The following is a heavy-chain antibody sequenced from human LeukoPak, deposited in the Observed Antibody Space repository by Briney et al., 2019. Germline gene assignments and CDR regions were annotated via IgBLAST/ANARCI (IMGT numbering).Heavy chain of an antibody. V-gene: IGHV1-2*02. CDR1: GYTFTGYY. CDR3: ARELASGNTFDY. D-gene: IGHD6-25*01. J-gene: IGHJ4*02. CDR2: INPNSGGT. Sequence: ASVKVSCKASGYTFTGYYMHWVRQAPGQGLEWMGWINPNSGGTNYAQKFQGRVTMTRDTSISTAYMELSRLRSDDTAVYYCARELASGNTFDYWGQGTLVTVSS.